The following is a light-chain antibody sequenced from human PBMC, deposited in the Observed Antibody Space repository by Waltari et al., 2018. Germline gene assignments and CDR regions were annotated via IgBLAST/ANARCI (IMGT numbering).Light chain of an antibody. CDR2: QDN. Sequence: SYELTQPPSVSVSPGQTASINCSGDKLGDKYACWYQQKPGQSPVWVIYQDNMRPSGIPERFSGSNSGNTATLTISGTQAMDEADYYCQAWDSYFVVFGGGTKLTVL. CDR1: KLGDKY. CDR3: QAWDSYFVV. V-gene: IGLV3-1*01. J-gene: IGLJ2*01.